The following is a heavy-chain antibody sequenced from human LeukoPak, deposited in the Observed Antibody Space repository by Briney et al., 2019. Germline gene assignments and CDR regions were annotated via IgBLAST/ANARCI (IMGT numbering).Heavy chain of an antibody. CDR1: GGSLSPYY. CDR2: ISHGGTP. CDR3: ARVKGRGSYTPYYFDY. Sequence: SESLSLTCAVSGGSLSPYYWTWIRQTPGKGLQWIAEISHGGTPNIDPSLKSRVTMSVDTSRNQVSLKVASVTAADTAVYFCARVKGRGSYTPYYFDYWGQGTLVTVSS. J-gene: IGHJ4*02. D-gene: IGHD1-26*01. V-gene: IGHV4-34*01.